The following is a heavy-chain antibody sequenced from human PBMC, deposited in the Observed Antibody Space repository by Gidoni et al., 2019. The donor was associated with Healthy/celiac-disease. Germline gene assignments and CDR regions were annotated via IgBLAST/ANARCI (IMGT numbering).Heavy chain of an antibody. Sequence: QVQLVQSGAEVKKPGSSVKVSCKASGGTFSSYAISWVRQAPGQGLEWMGGIIPIFGTANYAQKFQGRVTITADESTSTAYMELSSLRSEDTAVYYCARPSIAARPTPFDYWGQGTLVTVSS. CDR2: IIPIFGTA. V-gene: IGHV1-69*01. D-gene: IGHD6-6*01. J-gene: IGHJ4*02. CDR1: GGTFSSYA. CDR3: ARPSIAARPTPFDY.